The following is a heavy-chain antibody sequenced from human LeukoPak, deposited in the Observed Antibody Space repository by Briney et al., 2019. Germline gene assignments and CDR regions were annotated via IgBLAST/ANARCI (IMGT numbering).Heavy chain of an antibody. CDR1: GYTFTSYD. D-gene: IGHD3-22*01. V-gene: IGHV1-8*01. CDR2: MNPNSGNT. J-gene: IGHJ4*02. Sequence: ASVTVSCKASGYTFTSYDINWVRQAPGQGLEWMGWMNPNSGNTGYAQKFQGRVTMTRNTSISTAYMELSSLRSEDTAVYYCARAFRYYGGNYWGQGTLVTVSS. CDR3: ARAFRYYGGNY.